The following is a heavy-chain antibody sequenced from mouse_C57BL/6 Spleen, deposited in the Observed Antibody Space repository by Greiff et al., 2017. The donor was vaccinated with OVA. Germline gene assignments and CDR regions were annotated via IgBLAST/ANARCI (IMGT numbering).Heavy chain of an antibody. V-gene: IGHV14-2*01. Sequence: VQLQQSGAELVKPGASVKLSCTASGFNIKDYYMHWVKQRTEQGLEWIGRIDPEDGETKYAPNFQGKATITADTSSNTAYLQLSSLTSEDTAVYYCASGRGNYGFAYWGQGTLVTVSA. CDR1: GFNIKDYY. J-gene: IGHJ3*01. CDR3: ASGRGNYGFAY. CDR2: IDPEDGET. D-gene: IGHD2-1*01.